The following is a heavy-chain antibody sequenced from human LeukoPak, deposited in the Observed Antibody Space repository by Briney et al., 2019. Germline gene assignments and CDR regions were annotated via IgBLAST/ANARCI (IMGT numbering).Heavy chain of an antibody. Sequence: ASVKVSCKASGYTFTGYHMHWVRQAPGQGLEWTGWINPNSGGTNYAQKFQGRVTMTRGTSISTAYMELSRLRSDDTAVYYCARDLMGGSYEDYWGQGTLVTVSS. CDR3: ARDLMGGSYEDY. D-gene: IGHD1-26*01. J-gene: IGHJ4*02. V-gene: IGHV1-2*02. CDR1: GYTFTGYH. CDR2: INPNSGGT.